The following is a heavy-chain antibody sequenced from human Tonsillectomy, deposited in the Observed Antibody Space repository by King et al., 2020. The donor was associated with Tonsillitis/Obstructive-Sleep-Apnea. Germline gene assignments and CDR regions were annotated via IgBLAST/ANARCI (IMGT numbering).Heavy chain of an antibody. Sequence: VQLQQWGAGLLKPSEPLSLTCAVYGVSFSGYYWSWIRQPPGKGLEWIGEINHSGSTNYNPSLKSRVTISVDTSKNQFSLKLSSVTAADTAVYYCARGSDYGDYVGYFDYWGQGTLVTVSS. D-gene: IGHD4-17*01. J-gene: IGHJ4*02. V-gene: IGHV4-34*01. CDR2: INHSGST. CDR1: GVSFSGYY. CDR3: ARGSDYGDYVGYFDY.